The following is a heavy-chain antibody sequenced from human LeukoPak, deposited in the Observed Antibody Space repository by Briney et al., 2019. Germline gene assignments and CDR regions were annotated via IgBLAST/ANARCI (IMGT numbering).Heavy chain of an antibody. CDR1: GFTFGSYA. CDR3: PKDKVRGVIPYYFDY. CDR2: ISGSGGST. D-gene: IGHD3-10*01. J-gene: IGHJ4*02. V-gene: IGHV3-23*01. Sequence: GGSLRLSCAACGFTFGSYAMSWVRQAPGKGLQWVSAISGSGGSTYYADSVKGRFTISRDNSKNTLYLQMNSLRAEDTAVYYCPKDKVRGVIPYYFDYWGQGTLVTVSS.